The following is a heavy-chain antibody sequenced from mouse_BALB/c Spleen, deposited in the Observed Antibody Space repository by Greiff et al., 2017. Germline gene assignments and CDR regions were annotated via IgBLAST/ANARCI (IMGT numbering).Heavy chain of an antibody. CDR2: VNPCTGGT. Sequence: DVQLQESGPDLVKPGASVKLSCKASGFSFTGYYMHWVKQSHGKSLEWIGSVNPCTGGTSYNQKFTGKAILTVDKSSSTAYMEIRSLTAEDSAVYDCARDPHDGCEMDDWGEGTSVTVSS. V-gene: IGHV1-26*01. CDR1: GFSFTGYY. J-gene: IGHJ1*01. D-gene: IGHD2-3*01. CDR3: ARDPHDGCEMDD.